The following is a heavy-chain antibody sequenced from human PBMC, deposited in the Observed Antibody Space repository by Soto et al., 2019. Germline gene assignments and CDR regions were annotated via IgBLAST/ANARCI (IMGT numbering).Heavy chain of an antibody. CDR3: ARVPGRHLFRAGQGDFAY. Sequence: PSYSLSIGRTSCGESVSSCGYYGSWIRQPPGKGLEWIGYIYYSGSTNYNPSLKSRVTISVDTSKNQFSLKLSSVTAADTAVYYCARVPGRHLFRAGQGDFAYWGKGTLVPGSP. J-gene: IGHJ4*02. V-gene: IGHV4-61*08. D-gene: IGHD1-26*01. CDR1: GESVSSCGYY. CDR2: IYYSGST.